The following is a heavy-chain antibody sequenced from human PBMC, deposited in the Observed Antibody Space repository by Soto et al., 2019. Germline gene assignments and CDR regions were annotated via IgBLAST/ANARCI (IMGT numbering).Heavy chain of an antibody. J-gene: IGHJ4*02. Sequence: QITLTESGPTLVKSTQTLTLTCTFSGFSLSTSGVGVGWIRQPPGKALEWLAVIYWDDDKRFTPSLRNRLTPSKEPSKNEVVLTSTHIDPGDTATYDGAHSRSCAHFDYWGQGTLVTVSS. V-gene: IGHV2-5*02. CDR1: GFSLSTSGVG. D-gene: IGHD3-16*02. CDR2: IYWDDDK. CDR3: AHSRSCAHFDY.